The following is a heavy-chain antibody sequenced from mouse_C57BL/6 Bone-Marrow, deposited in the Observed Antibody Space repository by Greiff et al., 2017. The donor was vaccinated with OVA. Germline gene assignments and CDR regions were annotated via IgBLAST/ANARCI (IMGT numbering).Heavy chain of an antibody. CDR2: ISNGGGST. V-gene: IGHV5-12*01. CDR3: ARHSNYVDAMDY. J-gene: IGHJ4*01. D-gene: IGHD2-5*01. Sequence: EVKLMESGGGLVQPGGSLKLSCAASGFTFSDYYMYWVRQTPEKRLEWVAYISNGGGSTYYPDTVKGRFTISRDNAKNTLYLQMSRLKSEDTAMYYCARHSNYVDAMDYWGQGTSVTVSS. CDR1: GFTFSDYY.